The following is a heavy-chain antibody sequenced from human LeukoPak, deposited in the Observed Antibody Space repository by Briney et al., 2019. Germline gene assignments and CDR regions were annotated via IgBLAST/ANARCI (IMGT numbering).Heavy chain of an antibody. V-gene: IGHV4-61*02. CDR3: ARGTVNYYYGMDV. CDR1: GGSISSGSYY. Sequence: SETLSLTCTVSGGSISSGSYYWSWIRQPAGKGLEWIGRTYTSGSTNYNPSLKSRVTISVDTSKNQFSLKLSSVTAADTAVYYCARGTVNYYYGMDVWGQGTTVTVSS. J-gene: IGHJ6*02. CDR2: TYTSGST. D-gene: IGHD4-11*01.